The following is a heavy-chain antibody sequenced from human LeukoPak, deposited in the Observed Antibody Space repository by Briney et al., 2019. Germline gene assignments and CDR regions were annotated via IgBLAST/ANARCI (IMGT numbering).Heavy chain of an antibody. CDR3: AREIFGSGCYPDF. CDR1: GFAFNTSA. D-gene: IGHD3-10*01. Sequence: PGRYLRPACSASGFAFNTSAMHSVRQAPGRGLEWEALIWLDGRHKTHSTSVRGQFTISRDNSKNTVYLQMNNLRPEDTSVYYCAREIFGSGCYPDFWGQGTPVTVSS. V-gene: IGHV3-33*01. J-gene: IGHJ4*02. CDR2: IWLDGRHK.